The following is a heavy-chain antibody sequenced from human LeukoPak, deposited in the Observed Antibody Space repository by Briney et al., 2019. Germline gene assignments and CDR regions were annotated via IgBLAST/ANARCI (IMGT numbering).Heavy chain of an antibody. V-gene: IGHV3-66*01. CDR1: GFTVSSNY. CDR3: ARDGGSGYFDY. CDR2: IYSGGYT. J-gene: IGHJ4*02. D-gene: IGHD3-3*01. Sequence: GGSLRLSCAASGFTVSSNYMNWVRQAPGKGLEWVSVIYSGGYTYYADSVKSRFAISRDNSKNTLYLQMNSLRAEDTAVYYCARDGGSGYFDYWGQGTLVTVSS.